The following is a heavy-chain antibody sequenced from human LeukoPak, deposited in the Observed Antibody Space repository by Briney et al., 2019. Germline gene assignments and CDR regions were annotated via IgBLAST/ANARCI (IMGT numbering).Heavy chain of an antibody. V-gene: IGHV3-33*01. CDR3: ARDGVGATGYFDY. CDR2: MWYDGSNK. CDR1: GFSFNNYG. Sequence: GGSLRLSCAASGFSFNNYGKHWVRQAPGKGLEWVAVMWYDGSNKYYADSVKGRFTISRDNSKKTLYLQMNSLRAEDTALYHCARDGVGATGYFDYWGQGTLVTVSS. D-gene: IGHD1-26*01. J-gene: IGHJ4*02.